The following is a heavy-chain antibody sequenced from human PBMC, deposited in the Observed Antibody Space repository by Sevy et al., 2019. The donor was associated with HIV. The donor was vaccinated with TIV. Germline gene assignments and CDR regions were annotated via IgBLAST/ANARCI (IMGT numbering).Heavy chain of an antibody. V-gene: IGHV4-59*01. CDR1: GDSISSYY. CDR2: IFYNGIT. Sequence: SETLSLTCTVSGDSISSYYWSWIRQPPGKGLEWIGYIFYNGITNYNPSLKSRVTISVDPSKNPFSLKLGSVTASDTAVYYCARSIAAPRGMDVWGQGTTVTVSS. D-gene: IGHD6-6*01. CDR3: ARSIAAPRGMDV. J-gene: IGHJ6*02.